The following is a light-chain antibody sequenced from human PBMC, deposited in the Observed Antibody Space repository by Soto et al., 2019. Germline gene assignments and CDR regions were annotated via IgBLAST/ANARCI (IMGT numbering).Light chain of an antibody. Sequence: QSAPTQPASVSGAPGQSITISFTGTSSDVCGYNYVSWYQHHPGKAPKLMIFDVSNRPSGVSNRFSGSKSGNTASLTISGLQPEDEADYYCSSYTTSNTRQIVFGTGTKVTVL. CDR2: DVS. V-gene: IGLV2-14*03. CDR3: SSYTTSNTRQIV. CDR1: SSDVCGYNY. J-gene: IGLJ1*01.